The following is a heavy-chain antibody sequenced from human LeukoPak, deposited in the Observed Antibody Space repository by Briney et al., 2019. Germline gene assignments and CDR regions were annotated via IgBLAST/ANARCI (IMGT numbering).Heavy chain of an antibody. CDR3: ATDSYPLEMDS. Sequence: GGSLRLSCVASGFTLSSYNMNWVRQAQGKGLEWVSYINKDSDSTYYADSVKGRFTISRDNAKNSLYLQMNSLRADDTAVYYCATDSYPLEMDSWGQGTLVTVSS. D-gene: IGHD5-24*01. CDR1: GFTLSSYN. V-gene: IGHV3-48*01. CDR2: INKDSDST. J-gene: IGHJ4*02.